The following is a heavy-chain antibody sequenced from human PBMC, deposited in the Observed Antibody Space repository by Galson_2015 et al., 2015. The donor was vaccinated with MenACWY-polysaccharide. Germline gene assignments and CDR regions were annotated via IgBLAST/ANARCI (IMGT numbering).Heavy chain of an antibody. J-gene: IGHJ5*02. CDR3: ARGGRAVSNRNWFDP. CDR1: GDSIPSGGSF. D-gene: IGHD3-16*01. CDR2: ISYDGGT. V-gene: IGHV4-31*03. Sequence: TLSLTCTVSGDSIPSGGSFWSWIRQHPGKGLEWIASISYDGGTYYNPSLKSRVTISADTPNNQFSLKLSSVTAADTAVYYCARGGRAVSNRNWFDPWGQGTLVTVSS.